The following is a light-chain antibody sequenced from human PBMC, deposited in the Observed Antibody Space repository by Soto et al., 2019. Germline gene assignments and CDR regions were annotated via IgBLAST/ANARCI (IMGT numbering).Light chain of an antibody. CDR1: NSDVGGYNY. V-gene: IGLV2-14*01. J-gene: IGLJ3*02. CDR3: SSYTTSTTWV. Sequence: QSALTQPASVSGSPGQSIAISCTGTNSDVGGYNYVSWYQHHPGKAPKLMIYEVSNRPSWVSNRFSGSKSGNTASLTISGLQAEDEADYYCSSYTTSTTWVFGGGTKLTVL. CDR2: EVS.